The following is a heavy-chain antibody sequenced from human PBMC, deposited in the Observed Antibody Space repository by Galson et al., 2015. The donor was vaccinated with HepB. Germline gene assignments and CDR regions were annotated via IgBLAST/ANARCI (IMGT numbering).Heavy chain of an antibody. V-gene: IGHV3-48*04. CDR2: ISSSSNTI. D-gene: IGHD3-3*01. CDR3: ARAPNPRFWSGYDDY. CDR1: GFTFSSYS. J-gene: IGHJ4*02. Sequence: SLRLSCAASGFTFSSYSMNWVRQAPGKGLEWVSFISSSSNTIYYADSVKGRFTISRDNAKNSLFLQMKSLRAEDTAVYYCARAPNPRFWSGYDDYWGQGTLVTVSS.